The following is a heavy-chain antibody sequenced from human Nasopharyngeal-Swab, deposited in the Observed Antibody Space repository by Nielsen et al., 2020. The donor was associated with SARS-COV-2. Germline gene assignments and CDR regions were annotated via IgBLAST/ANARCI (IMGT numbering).Heavy chain of an antibody. Sequence: GESLKISCAASGFTFSSYAMHWVRQAPGKGLEWVAVISYDGSNKYYADSVKGRFTISRDNSKNTLYLQMNSLRAEDTAVYYCARVGSSWLGFYFDYWGQGTLVTVSS. D-gene: IGHD6-13*01. CDR1: GFTFSSYA. CDR3: ARVGSSWLGFYFDY. J-gene: IGHJ4*02. CDR2: ISYDGSNK. V-gene: IGHV3-30*04.